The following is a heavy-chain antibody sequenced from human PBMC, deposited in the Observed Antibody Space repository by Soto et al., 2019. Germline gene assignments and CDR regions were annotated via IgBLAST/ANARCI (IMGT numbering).Heavy chain of an antibody. Sequence: PGGSLRLPCAASGFTFSSYSMNWVRQAPGKGLEWVSSISSSSSYIYYADSVKGRFTISRENAKNSLYLQMNSLRAEDTAVYYCAREGQLWSTLKNYFDYWGQGTLVTVSS. D-gene: IGHD5-18*01. J-gene: IGHJ4*02. CDR2: ISSSSSYI. V-gene: IGHV3-21*01. CDR3: AREGQLWSTLKNYFDY. CDR1: GFTFSSYS.